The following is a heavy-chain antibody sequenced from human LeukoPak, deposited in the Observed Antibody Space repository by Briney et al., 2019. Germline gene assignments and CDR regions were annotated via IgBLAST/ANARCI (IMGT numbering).Heavy chain of an antibody. CDR3: ATERAYTTSSPPAY. CDR1: GFTFTNYR. Sequence: AGTLSLTCAASGFTFTNYRMSWSCQGPGQGPERVANIKHDGSETYYLDSVRGRFTISRDNAKNSLYLQKISPRADATAVYYCATERAYTTSSPPAYWGQGTRVTVSS. D-gene: IGHD2-2*02. V-gene: IGHV3-7*01. CDR2: IKHDGSET. J-gene: IGHJ4*02.